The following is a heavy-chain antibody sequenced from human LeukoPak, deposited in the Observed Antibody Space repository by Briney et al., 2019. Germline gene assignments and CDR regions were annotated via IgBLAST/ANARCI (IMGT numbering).Heavy chain of an antibody. J-gene: IGHJ5*02. Sequence: QTGGSLRLSCAVSGFTFSSYGMHWIRQAPGKGLEWVTVIYYDGSNKYYADSVKGRFTISRDNSKNTLYPQMNSLRAEDTAVYYCARDLNSWSTFDPWGQGTLVTVSS. V-gene: IGHV3-33*01. D-gene: IGHD6-13*01. CDR1: GFTFSSYG. CDR3: ARDLNSWSTFDP. CDR2: IYYDGSNK.